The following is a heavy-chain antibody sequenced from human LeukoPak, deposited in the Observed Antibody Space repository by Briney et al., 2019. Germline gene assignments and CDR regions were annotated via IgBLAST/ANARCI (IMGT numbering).Heavy chain of an antibody. CDR3: ARDSPFIAAAGRGLGY. CDR2: IIPIFDTV. CDR1: GGTFSSYA. J-gene: IGHJ4*02. Sequence: ASVKVSCKASGGTFSSYAISWVRQAPGQGLEWMGGIIPIFDTVNYAQNFQGRVTITADGSTSTAYMELRSLRSDDTAVYYCARDSPFIAAAGRGLGYWGQGTLVTVSS. V-gene: IGHV1-69*13. D-gene: IGHD6-13*01.